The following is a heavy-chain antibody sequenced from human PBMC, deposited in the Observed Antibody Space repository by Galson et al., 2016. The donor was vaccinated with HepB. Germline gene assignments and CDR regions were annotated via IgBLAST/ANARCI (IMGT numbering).Heavy chain of an antibody. CDR3: AHGSGWLSDY. J-gene: IGHJ4*02. D-gene: IGHD6-19*01. CDR2: IYWDDDK. Sequence: PALVKPTQTLTLTCTFSGFSLSSPAVGVGWIRQPPGKALEWLALIYWDDDKQYNASLRSRLTITKDSSRNQVVLTMTSMDPVDTATYYCAHGSGWLSDYWGQGILVTVS. CDR1: GFSLSSPAVG. V-gene: IGHV2-5*02.